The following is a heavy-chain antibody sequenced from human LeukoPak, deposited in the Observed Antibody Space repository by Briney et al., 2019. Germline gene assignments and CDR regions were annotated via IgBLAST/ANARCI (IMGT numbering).Heavy chain of an antibody. CDR3: ARDRGGKGSAIFY. CDR1: GYNFPSYG. Sequence: VASVKVSCKASGYNFPSYGINWVRQAPGQGLEWMGWIRPHTGETNSAQRFQDRVTMTTDTSTTTAYMGLRSLRFDDTAVYYCARDRGGKGSAIFYWGQGSLVTVSS. CDR2: IRPHTGET. D-gene: IGHD2-2*01. V-gene: IGHV1-18*01. J-gene: IGHJ4*02.